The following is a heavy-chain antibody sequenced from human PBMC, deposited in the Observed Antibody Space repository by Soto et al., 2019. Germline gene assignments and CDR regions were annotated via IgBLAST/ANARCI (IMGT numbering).Heavy chain of an antibody. D-gene: IGHD3-16*01. Sequence: EVQLVESGGGLVQPGGSLRLSCAASGFTFSTYWMNWVRRAPGKGLEWVANIKEDGSEAYYVDSVKGRFTISRDNAKNSLYLDMNSLRGEDTAVYYCARDWGAPGRGSAFGYYYHFGMDVWGQGTTVTVPS. CDR3: ARDWGAPGRGSAFGYYYHFGMDV. CDR2: IKEDGSEA. V-gene: IGHV3-7*05. J-gene: IGHJ6*02. CDR1: GFTFSTYW.